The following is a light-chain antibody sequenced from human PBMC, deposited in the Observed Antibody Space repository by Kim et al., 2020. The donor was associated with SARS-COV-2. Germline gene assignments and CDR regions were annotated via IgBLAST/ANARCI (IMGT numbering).Light chain of an antibody. Sequence: QKVIIFCARSRSNIVSNYVYWYQQPPGTTPTRLIARNNQRPSGVPDRFSGSKSGTSASLAISRLRSVDEADYYCAAWVDSLSGPEFGGVTQLTVL. V-gene: IGLV1-47*01. J-gene: IGLJ2*01. CDR2: RNN. CDR1: RSNIVSNY. CDR3: AAWVDSLSGPE.